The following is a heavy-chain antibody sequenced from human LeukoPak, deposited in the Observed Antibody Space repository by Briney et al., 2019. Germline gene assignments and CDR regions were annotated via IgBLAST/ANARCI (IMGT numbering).Heavy chain of an antibody. CDR3: VRESTYAFHI. CDR2: ISGTGGDT. CDR1: GLIFSSYV. Sequence: GESLRLSCAASGLIFSSYVMSWVRQAPGKGLEWVSTISGTGGDTYYTDSVKGRFTISRDNSKNTLYLQMNSLRAEDMAVYYCVRESTYAFHIWGQGTMVTVSS. D-gene: IGHD2/OR15-2a*01. V-gene: IGHV3-23*01. J-gene: IGHJ3*02.